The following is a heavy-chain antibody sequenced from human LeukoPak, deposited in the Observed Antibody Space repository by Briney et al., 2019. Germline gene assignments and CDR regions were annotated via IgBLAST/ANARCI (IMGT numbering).Heavy chain of an antibody. CDR1: DNSAYSTGFY. CDR2: FSHGGST. D-gene: IGHD2-21*01. CDR3: TTDRDLRWFYF. Sequence: SETLSLTCTVYDNSAYSTGFYWGWIRQPPGKGLEWIGSFSHGGSTFYNPSLKSRVTISGDTSEKQFSLRLSSVTAADTAVYYCTTDRDLRWFYFWGRGTLAAVSS. J-gene: IGHJ4*02. V-gene: IGHV4-39*07.